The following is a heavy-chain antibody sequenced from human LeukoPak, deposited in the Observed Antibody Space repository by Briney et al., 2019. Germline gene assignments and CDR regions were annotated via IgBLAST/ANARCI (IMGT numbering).Heavy chain of an antibody. Sequence: GGSLRLSCAASGFTFSSYAMSWVRQAPGKGLEWVSAISGSGGSTYKEDSVKGRFTISRDNSKNTLFLQMNSLRAEDTAVYYCARGLSTLGQCNWFDAWGQGTLVTVSS. J-gene: IGHJ5*02. D-gene: IGHD5/OR15-5a*01. CDR1: GFTFSSYA. V-gene: IGHV3-23*01. CDR3: ARGLSTLGQCNWFDA. CDR2: ISGSGGST.